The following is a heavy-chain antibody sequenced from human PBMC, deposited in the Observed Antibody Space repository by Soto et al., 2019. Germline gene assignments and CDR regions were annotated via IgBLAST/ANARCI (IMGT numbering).Heavy chain of an antibody. V-gene: IGHV4-59*08. Sequence: SETLSLTCTVSGGSISGYFWSWLRQPPGKGLEWIGYIYSNGGTNYNPSLKGRVTISLDTSKNQFSLKLSSVTAADTAVYYCTRSNDSLTSYYRNWGQGDLVTVSS. CDR3: TRSNDSLTSYYRN. CDR1: GGSISGYF. D-gene: IGHD3-9*01. J-gene: IGHJ1*01. CDR2: IYSNGGT.